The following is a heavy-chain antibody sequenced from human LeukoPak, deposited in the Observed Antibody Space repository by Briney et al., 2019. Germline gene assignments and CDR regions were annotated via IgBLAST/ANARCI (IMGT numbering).Heavy chain of an antibody. V-gene: IGHV4-34*01. CDR3: ARVLDLSKRGLDAFDI. D-gene: IGHD3-16*01. CDR1: GGSFSGYY. J-gene: IGHJ3*02. CDR2: INHSGST. Sequence: SETLSLTCAVYGGSFSGYYWSWIRQPPGKGLEWIGEINHSGSTNYNPSLKSRVTISVDTSKKQFSLKLSSATAADTAVYYCARVLDLSKRGLDAFDIWGQGTMSPSLQ.